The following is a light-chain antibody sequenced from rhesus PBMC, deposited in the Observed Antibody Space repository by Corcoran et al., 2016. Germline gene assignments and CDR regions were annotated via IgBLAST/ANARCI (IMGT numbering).Light chain of an antibody. J-gene: IGKJ3*01. CDR2: QAS. CDR1: QSISSW. CDR3: LQYRSSPFT. Sequence: DIQVTQSPSSLSASVGDTVTITCRASQSISSWLDWSQQKPGKAPTLLIYQASSLQSGVPSRFSGSGSGTDFTLTISSLQPEDFATYYCLQYRSSPFTFGPGTKLDIK. V-gene: IGKV1-22*01.